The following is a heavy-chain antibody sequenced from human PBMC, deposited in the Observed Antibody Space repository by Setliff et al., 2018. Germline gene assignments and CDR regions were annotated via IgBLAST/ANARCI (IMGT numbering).Heavy chain of an antibody. V-gene: IGHV3-7*03. CDR3: AKGGYSGSHYFDY. CDR2: IHQDGSER. Sequence: GGSLRLSCAASGFTFSTYWMSWVRQAPEKGLEWVANIHQDGSERHYVDSVKGRFTISRDNSNNALYLQMNSLRAEDTAIYYCAKGGYSGSHYFDYWGQGTLVTVSS. D-gene: IGHD1-26*01. CDR1: GFTFSTYW. J-gene: IGHJ4*02.